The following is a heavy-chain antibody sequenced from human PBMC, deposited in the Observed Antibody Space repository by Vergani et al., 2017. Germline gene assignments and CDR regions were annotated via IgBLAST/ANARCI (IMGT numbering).Heavy chain of an antibody. D-gene: IGHD3-22*01. CDR3: ASGYYDSSATDAFDI. CDR2: INPSGGST. J-gene: IGHJ3*02. Sequence: QVQLVQSGAEVKKPGASVKVSCKASGYTFTSYYMHWVRQAPGQGLEWMGIINPSGGSTSYAQKFQGRVTITADKSTSTAYMELSSLRSEDTAVYYCASGYYDSSATDAFDIWGQGTMVTVSS. CDR1: GYTFTSYY. V-gene: IGHV1-46*01.